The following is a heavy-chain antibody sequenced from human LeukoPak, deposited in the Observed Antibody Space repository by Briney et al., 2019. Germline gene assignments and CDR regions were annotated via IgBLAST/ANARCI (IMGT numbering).Heavy chain of an antibody. CDR2: IYYSGST. CDR3: ARQGYSSSWYDY. J-gene: IGHJ4*02. CDR1: GGSISSSSYY. Sequence: SSETLSLTCTVSGGSISSSSYYWGWIRQPPGKGLEWIGSIYYSGSTYYNPSPKSRVTISVDTSKNQFSLKLSSVTAADTAVYYCARQGYSSSWYDYWGQGTLVTVSS. V-gene: IGHV4-39*01. D-gene: IGHD6-13*01.